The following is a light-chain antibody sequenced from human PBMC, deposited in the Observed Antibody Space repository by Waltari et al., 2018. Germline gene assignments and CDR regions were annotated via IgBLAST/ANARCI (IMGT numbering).Light chain of an antibody. CDR2: DVS. CDR1: SSHVGSSNY. CDR3: ASYTTSDSYV. V-gene: IGLV2-14*03. Sequence: QSALTQPASVSGSPGQSITISCAGSSSHVGSSNYVSCYQQHPAQAPRLIIYDVSNRPSGVSNRFSGSRSGNTASLTISGLQAEDEADYYCASYTTSDSYVFGTGTEVTVL. J-gene: IGLJ1*01.